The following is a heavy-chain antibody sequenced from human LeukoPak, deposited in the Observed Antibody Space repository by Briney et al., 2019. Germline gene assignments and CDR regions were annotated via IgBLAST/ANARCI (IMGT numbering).Heavy chain of an antibody. Sequence: GGSLRLSCAASGFTFSSYGMHWVRQAPGKGLEWVAFIRYDGSNKYYADSVKGRFTISRDNSKNTLYLQMNSLRAEDTAVYYCAKASQDIVVVVAATSLGGDAFDIWGQGTMVTVSS. CDR3: AKASQDIVVVVAATSLGGDAFDI. V-gene: IGHV3-30*02. D-gene: IGHD2-15*01. CDR2: IRYDGSNK. J-gene: IGHJ3*02. CDR1: GFTFSSYG.